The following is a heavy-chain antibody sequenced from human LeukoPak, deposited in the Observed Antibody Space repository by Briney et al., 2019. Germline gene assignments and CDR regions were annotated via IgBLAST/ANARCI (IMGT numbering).Heavy chain of an antibody. V-gene: IGHV1-69*13. CDR3: ARRKNSGWSTDAFDI. CDR2: IIPIFGTA. D-gene: IGHD6-19*01. CDR1: GGTFSSYA. Sequence: SVKVSCKASGGTFSSYAISWVRQAPGQGLEWMGGIIPIFGTANYAQKFQGRVTITADESTSTAYMELSSLRPEDTAVYYCARRKNSGWSTDAFDIWGQGTMVTVSS. J-gene: IGHJ3*02.